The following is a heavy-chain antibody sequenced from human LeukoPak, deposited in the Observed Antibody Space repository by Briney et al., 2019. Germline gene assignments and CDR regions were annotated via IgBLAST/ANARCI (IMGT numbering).Heavy chain of an antibody. Sequence: PGGSLRLSCAASGFTFSNYYISWIRQAPGKGLEWVSYISGNGGTKYDADSVKGRFIMTRDSAKKSVYLQMTSLRVEDTAVYCCGRGIPVDYWGQGLLVTVSS. V-gene: IGHV3-11*01. J-gene: IGHJ4*02. CDR3: GRGIPVDY. CDR2: ISGNGGTK. CDR1: GFTFSNYY.